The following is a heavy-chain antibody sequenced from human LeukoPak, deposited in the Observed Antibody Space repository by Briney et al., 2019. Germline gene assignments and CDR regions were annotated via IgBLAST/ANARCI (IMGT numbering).Heavy chain of an antibody. CDR1: GFTFSSYN. CDR3: ARGRFYYYMDV. J-gene: IGHJ6*03. V-gene: IGHV3-48*01. CDR2: ISSDTGTI. Sequence: GGSLRLSCAASGFTFSSYNMNWVRQAPGKGLEWVSYISSDTGTIYYADSVKGRFTISRDNAENSLSLQMNSLRVEDTAVYYCARGRFYYYMDVWGKGATVTVSS.